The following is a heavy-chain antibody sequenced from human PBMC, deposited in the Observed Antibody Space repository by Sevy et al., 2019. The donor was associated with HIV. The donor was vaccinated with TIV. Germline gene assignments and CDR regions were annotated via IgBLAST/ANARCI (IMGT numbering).Heavy chain of an antibody. CDR1: GFTFSSYA. V-gene: IGHV3-30-3*01. Sequence: GGSLRLSCAASGFTFSSYAMHWVRQAPGKGLEWVAVISYDGSNKYYADSVKGRFTISRDNSKNTLYLQMNSLRAEDTAVYYCAREGGYCSGGSCYSPYYYYGMDVWGQGTTVTVSS. CDR3: AREGGYCSGGSCYSPYYYYGMDV. CDR2: ISYDGSNK. J-gene: IGHJ6*02. D-gene: IGHD2-15*01.